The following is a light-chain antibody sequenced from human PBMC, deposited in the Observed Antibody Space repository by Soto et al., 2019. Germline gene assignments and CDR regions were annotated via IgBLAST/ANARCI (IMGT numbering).Light chain of an antibody. CDR3: KQYSTSPT. J-gene: IGKJ5*01. CDR2: GAS. CDR1: QSVSNNY. Sequence: EIVLTQSRGTLSLSRGERAILSGRASQSVSNNYLAWYQQKPGQAPRRLIYGASSRATGIPDRFSGSGSGTDFTLTISILEPEDFAVYYCKQYSTSPTFGEGTRLEIK. V-gene: IGKV3-20*01.